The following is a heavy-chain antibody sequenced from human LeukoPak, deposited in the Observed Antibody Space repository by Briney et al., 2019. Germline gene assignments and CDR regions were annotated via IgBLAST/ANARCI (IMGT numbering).Heavy chain of an antibody. V-gene: IGHV4-30-4*01. Sequence: KPSETLSLTCTVSGGSISSGDYYWSWIRQPPGKGLGWIGYIYYSGSTYYNPSLKSRVTISVDTSKNQFSLKLSSVTAADTAVYYCARDSGDYGIDYWGQGTLVTVSS. J-gene: IGHJ4*02. CDR1: GGSISSGDYY. D-gene: IGHD3-16*01. CDR3: ARDSGDYGIDY. CDR2: IYYSGST.